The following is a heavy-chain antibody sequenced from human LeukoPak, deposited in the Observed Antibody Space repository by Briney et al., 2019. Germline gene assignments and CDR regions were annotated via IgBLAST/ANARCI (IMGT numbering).Heavy chain of an antibody. D-gene: IGHD2-2*01. CDR1: GGSISSGDYY. Sequence: SETLSLTCTVSGGSISSGDYYWSWIRQPPGKGLEWIGYIYYSGSTYYNPSLKSRVTISVDTSKDQFSLKLSPVTAADTAVYYCAVVPAANDAFDIWGQGTMVTVSS. CDR2: IYYSGST. V-gene: IGHV4-30-4*01. CDR3: AVVPAANDAFDI. J-gene: IGHJ3*02.